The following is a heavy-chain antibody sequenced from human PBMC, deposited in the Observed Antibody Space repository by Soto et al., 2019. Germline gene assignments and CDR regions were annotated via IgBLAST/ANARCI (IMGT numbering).Heavy chain of an antibody. D-gene: IGHD2-8*01. J-gene: IGHJ4*02. CDR2: ISTYNGNT. CDR1: GYTFITYG. CDR3: ARSYCTNSVCYDY. V-gene: IGHV1-18*01. Sequence: QGQLVPSGAEVKKPGASVKVSCKASGYTFITYGISWVRQAPGQGLEWMGWISTYNGNTNYAQKLQGRVTRTTDTSTSTAYMELRSLSSDDTAVYYCARSYCTNSVCYDYWGQGTLVTVSS.